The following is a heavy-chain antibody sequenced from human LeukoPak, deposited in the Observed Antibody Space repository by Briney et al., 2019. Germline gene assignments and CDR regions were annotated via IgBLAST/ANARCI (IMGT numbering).Heavy chain of an antibody. J-gene: IGHJ4*02. V-gene: IGHV1-18*01. D-gene: IGHD2-2*01. CDR1: GYTFTSYG. CDR2: ISAYNGNT. Sequence: GASVKVSCKASGYTFTSYGISWVRQAPGQGLEWMGWISAYNGNTNYAQKLQGRVTMTTDTSTSTAYMELRSLRSDDTAVYYCARMGETVVPAASCFDYWGQGTLVTVSS. CDR3: ARMGETVVPAASCFDY.